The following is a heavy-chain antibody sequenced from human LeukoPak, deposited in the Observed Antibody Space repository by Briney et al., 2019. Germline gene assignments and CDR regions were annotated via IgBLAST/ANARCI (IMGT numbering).Heavy chain of an antibody. CDR1: GFTVSSNY. V-gene: IGHV3-23*01. J-gene: IGHJ4*02. Sequence: GGSLRLSCAASGFTVSSNYMSWVRQAPGKGLEWVSALSASGYTTYYADSVKGRFTISRDNSKNTLYLQMNSLRDEDSAVYYCVKGSSGYYYDYWGQGTLVTVSS. CDR3: VKGSSGYYYDY. D-gene: IGHD3-22*01. CDR2: LSASGYTT.